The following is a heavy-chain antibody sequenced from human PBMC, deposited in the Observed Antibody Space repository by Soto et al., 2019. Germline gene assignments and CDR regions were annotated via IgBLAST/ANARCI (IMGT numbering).Heavy chain of an antibody. CDR1: GFTFSTYA. CDR2: VSASGLNT. Sequence: EVQLLESGGKLVQPGGSLTLSCAASGFTFSTYAMAWVRQAPGKGLECVSGVSASGLNTDYADPVKGRFYISRDNSKNTVSLHTNSLRAEDTALYYSADDRPRRTSGYFFEYWGQGTPVTVSS. CDR3: ADDRPRRTSGYFFEY. D-gene: IGHD3-9*01. J-gene: IGHJ4*02. V-gene: IGHV3-23*01.